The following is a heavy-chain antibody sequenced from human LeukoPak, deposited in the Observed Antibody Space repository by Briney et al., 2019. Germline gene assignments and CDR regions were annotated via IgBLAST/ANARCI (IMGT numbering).Heavy chain of an antibody. Sequence: GGSLRLSCAASGFTFSSYAMSWVRQAPGKGLEWVSAISGSGGSTYYADSVKGRFTISRDNSKNTLYLQMNSLRAEDTAVYYCAKGRRGYSYGYNDFDYWGQGTLVTAPS. J-gene: IGHJ4*02. CDR2: ISGSGGST. CDR3: AKGRRGYSYGYNDFDY. D-gene: IGHD5-18*01. V-gene: IGHV3-23*01. CDR1: GFTFSSYA.